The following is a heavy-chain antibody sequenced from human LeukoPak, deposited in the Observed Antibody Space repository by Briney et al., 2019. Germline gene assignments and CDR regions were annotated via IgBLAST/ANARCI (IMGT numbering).Heavy chain of an antibody. Sequence: QPGGSLRLSCAASGFTFSTYAMSWVRQAPGQGLEWVSHITGNGDITYYSEFEEGRFTISRDNSKSTLYLQMNNLRAEDTAVYYCAKRFGTFDVWGQGTMVTVSS. CDR2: ITGNGDIT. V-gene: IGHV3-23*01. J-gene: IGHJ3*01. CDR1: GFTFSTYA. D-gene: IGHD3-10*01. CDR3: AKRFGTFDV.